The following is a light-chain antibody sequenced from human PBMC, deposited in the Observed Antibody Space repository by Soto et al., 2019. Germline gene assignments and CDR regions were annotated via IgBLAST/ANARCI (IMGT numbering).Light chain of an antibody. V-gene: IGKV3-20*01. CDR2: GAL. Sequence: EIVLTHSPGTLSLSPGEIATLSCRASQSVSSTYLAWYQQKPGQAPRLLIYGALSRATGIPDRFSGSGSGTDYTLTISRLEPEDFAVYYCQHYGSSPYTFGQGTNLEIK. CDR1: QSVSSTY. J-gene: IGKJ2*01. CDR3: QHYGSSPYT.